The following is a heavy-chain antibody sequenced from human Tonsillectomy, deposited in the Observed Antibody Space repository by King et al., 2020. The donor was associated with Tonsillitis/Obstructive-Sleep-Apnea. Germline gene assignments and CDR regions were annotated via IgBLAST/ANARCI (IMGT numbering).Heavy chain of an antibody. CDR3: ARGRHSGNWYRREGIYYYGMDV. D-gene: IGHD6-13*01. J-gene: IGHJ6*02. Sequence: VQLVESGGGLVQPGGSLRLSCAASGFTFSSYAMNWVRQAPGKGLEWVSAISGSGGSTYYADSVKGRFTISRDSSKNTLYLQMNSLRAEDTAVYYCARGRHSGNWYRREGIYYYGMDVWGQGTTVTVSS. CDR2: ISGSGGST. V-gene: IGHV3-23*04. CDR1: GFTFSSYA.